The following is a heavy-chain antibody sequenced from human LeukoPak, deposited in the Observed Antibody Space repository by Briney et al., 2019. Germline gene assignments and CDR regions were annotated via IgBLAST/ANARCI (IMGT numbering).Heavy chain of an antibody. CDR3: ARDYDDGFDV. CDR1: GFTLSIYT. CDR2: ISSSGTYI. J-gene: IGHJ3*01. Sequence: GGSLRLSCAASGFTLSIYTMHWVRQAPGKGLDWVSSISSSGTYIYYADSLKGRFTISRDIANNSLYLQMNTLRAEDTAVYYCARDYDDGFDVWGQGTMVTVSS. V-gene: IGHV3-21*01. D-gene: IGHD5-12*01.